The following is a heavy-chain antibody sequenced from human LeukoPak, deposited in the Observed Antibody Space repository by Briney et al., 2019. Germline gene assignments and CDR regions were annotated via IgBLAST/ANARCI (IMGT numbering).Heavy chain of an antibody. V-gene: IGHV4-31*03. J-gene: IGHJ5*02. CDR2: IYYSGST. D-gene: IGHD2-21*01. CDR3: ARDATKGGGDWFDP. Sequence: PSETLSLTCTVSGGSISSGGYYWSWIRQHPGKGLEWIGYIYYSGSTYYNPSLKSRVTISVDTSKNQFSLKLSSVTAADTAVYYCARDATKGGGDWFDPWGQGTLVTVSS. CDR1: GGSISSGGYY.